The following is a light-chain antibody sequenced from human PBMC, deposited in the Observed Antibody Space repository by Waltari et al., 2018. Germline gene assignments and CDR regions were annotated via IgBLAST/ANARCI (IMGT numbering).Light chain of an antibody. J-gene: IGLJ3*02. CDR2: RND. CDR3: AVWDNSLSVQWV. CDR1: SSNIGNNY. V-gene: IGLV1-47*01. Sequence: QSLLTQSPSASGTPGQRVIISCSGSSSNIGNNYVYWYQHVPGRAPKLLIYRNDQRPSGVPDRFSGSKSGTSASLAISGLRSEDEADYYCAVWDNSLSVQWVFGGGTKLTVL.